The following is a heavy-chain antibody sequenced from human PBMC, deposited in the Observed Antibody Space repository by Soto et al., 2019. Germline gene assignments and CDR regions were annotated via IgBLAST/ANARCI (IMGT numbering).Heavy chain of an antibody. CDR3: ARDHGDYVWGSYRSGAFDI. J-gene: IGHJ3*02. CDR1: GGTFSSYA. D-gene: IGHD3-16*02. V-gene: IGHV1-69*06. CDR2: IIPIFGTA. Sequence: QVQLVQSGAEVKKPGSSVKVSCKASGGTFSSYAIGWVRQAPGQGLEWMGGIIPIFGTANYAQKFQGRVTITADKSTSTAYMELSSLRSEDTAVYYCARDHGDYVWGSYRSGAFDIWGQGTMVTVSS.